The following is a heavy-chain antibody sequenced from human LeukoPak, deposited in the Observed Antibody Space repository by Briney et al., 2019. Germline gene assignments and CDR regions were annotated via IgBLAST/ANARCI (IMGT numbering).Heavy chain of an antibody. Sequence: GGSLRLSCAASGFTFSSYWMSWVRQAPGKGLEWVANIKQDGSEKYYVDSVKGRFTISRDNAKNSLYLQMNSLRAEDTAVYYCARVATIFGVVNRGIFDNWGQGTLVTVSS. CDR1: GFTFSSYW. CDR3: ARVATIFGVVNRGIFDN. V-gene: IGHV3-7*01. CDR2: IKQDGSEK. D-gene: IGHD3-3*01. J-gene: IGHJ4*02.